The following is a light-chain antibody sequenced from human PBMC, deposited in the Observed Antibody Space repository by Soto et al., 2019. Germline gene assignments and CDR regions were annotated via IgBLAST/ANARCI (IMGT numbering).Light chain of an antibody. CDR1: QNISDY. J-gene: IGKJ2*01. CDR3: QQSYSSSYT. Sequence: DLQMTQSPSSLSSSVGDRITITCRATQNISDYLNWYQLKPGKAPKLLIFAASNLQRGVPSRFNGGGSGTDFTLTISSLQPEDFATYYCQQSYSSSYTFAQGTKLEIK. CDR2: AAS. V-gene: IGKV1-39*01.